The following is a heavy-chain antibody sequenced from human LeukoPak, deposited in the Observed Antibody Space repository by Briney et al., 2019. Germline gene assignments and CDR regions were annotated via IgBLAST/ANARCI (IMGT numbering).Heavy chain of an antibody. CDR3: ARQSIGYCSSTSCYFYYFDY. V-gene: IGHV1-69*05. J-gene: IGHJ4*02. Sequence: GAPVKVSCKASGGTFSSYAISWVRQAPGQGLEWMGGIIPIFGTANYAQKFQGRVTITTDESTSTAYMELSSLRSEDTAVYYCARQSIGYCSSTSCYFYYFDYWGQGTLVTVSS. D-gene: IGHD2-2*01. CDR2: IIPIFGTA. CDR1: GGTFSSYA.